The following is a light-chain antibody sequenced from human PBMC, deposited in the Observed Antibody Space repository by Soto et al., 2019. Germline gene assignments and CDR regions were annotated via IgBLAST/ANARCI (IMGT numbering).Light chain of an antibody. Sequence: DIQMTQSPSSLSASVGDRVTVTCRASQDISNNLAWYQQKPGELPKLLIYDASTLQAGVPSWFSVSGSGTDFTLTISSLQPEYVATYYCHKHNNALVTFGGGTKVEIK. CDR1: QDISNN. J-gene: IGKJ4*01. CDR2: DAS. V-gene: IGKV1-27*01. CDR3: HKHNNALVT.